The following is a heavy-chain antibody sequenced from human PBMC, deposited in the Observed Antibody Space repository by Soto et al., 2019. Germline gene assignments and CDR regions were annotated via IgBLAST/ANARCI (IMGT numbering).Heavy chain of an antibody. CDR1: GFTFGDYA. J-gene: IGHJ4*02. V-gene: IGHV3-49*04. Sequence: EVQLVESGGGLVQPGRSLRLSCTASGFTFGDYAMSWVRQAPGKGLEWVGFIRSKAYGGTTEYAASVKGRFTISRDDSKSIAYLQMNSLKTEDTAVYYCTRDTSLDILTGYWNYWGQGTLVTVSS. CDR3: TRDTSLDILTGYWNY. D-gene: IGHD3-9*01. CDR2: IRSKAYGGTT.